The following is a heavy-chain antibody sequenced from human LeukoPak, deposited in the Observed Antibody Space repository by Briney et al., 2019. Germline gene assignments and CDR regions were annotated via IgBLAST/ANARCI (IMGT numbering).Heavy chain of an antibody. Sequence: QAGGSLRLSCAASGFTFSSYAMHWVRQAPGKGLEWVAVISYDGSNKYYADSVKGRFTISRDNSKNTLYLQMNSLRDEDTAVYYCARERQMGATPFDYWGQGSLVTVSS. D-gene: IGHD1-26*01. V-gene: IGHV3-30*04. J-gene: IGHJ4*02. CDR3: ARERQMGATPFDY. CDR1: GFTFSSYA. CDR2: ISYDGSNK.